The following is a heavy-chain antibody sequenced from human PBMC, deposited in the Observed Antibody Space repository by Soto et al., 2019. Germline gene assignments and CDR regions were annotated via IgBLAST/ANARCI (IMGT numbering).Heavy chain of an antibody. CDR2: VYPYDSDT. D-gene: IGHD2-2*02. J-gene: IGHJ4*02. CDR3: ARVGGPYTAFDF. V-gene: IGHV5-51*01. Sequence: PGESLKISCQASGYSFINFWIGWVRQMPGKGLEWMGIVYPYDSDTEYSPSFQGQVTVSADESISTAYLYWSSLQASDTAMYFCARVGGPYTAFDFWGQGTLVTVSS. CDR1: GYSFINFW.